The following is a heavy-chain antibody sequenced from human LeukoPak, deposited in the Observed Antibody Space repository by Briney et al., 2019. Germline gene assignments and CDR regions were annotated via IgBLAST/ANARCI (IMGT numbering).Heavy chain of an antibody. J-gene: IGHJ4*02. D-gene: IGHD3-22*01. CDR3: ASLPGPYDGSGYYWRDY. V-gene: IGHV4-34*01. CDR2: INHSGST. Sequence: SETLSLTCAVYGGSFSGYYWSWIRQPPGKGLEWIGEINHSGSTNYNPSLKSRVTISVDTSKNQFSLKLSSVTAADTAVYYCASLPGPYDGSGYYWRDYWGQGTLVTVSS. CDR1: GGSFSGYY.